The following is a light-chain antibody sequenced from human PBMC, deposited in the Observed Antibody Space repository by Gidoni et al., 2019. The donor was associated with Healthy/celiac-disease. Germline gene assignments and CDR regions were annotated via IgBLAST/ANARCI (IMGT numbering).Light chain of an antibody. CDR2: EGS. CDR3: CSYAGSSSWV. Sequence: QSALTQPASVSGSPGQSITISCTGTSSDVGSYNLVSWYQQHPGKAPKLMIYEGSKRPSGVSNRFSGSKSGKTSSLTISGRQAEDEDDYYCCSYAGSSSWVFGGGTKLTVL. J-gene: IGLJ3*02. V-gene: IGLV2-23*01. CDR1: SSDVGSYNL.